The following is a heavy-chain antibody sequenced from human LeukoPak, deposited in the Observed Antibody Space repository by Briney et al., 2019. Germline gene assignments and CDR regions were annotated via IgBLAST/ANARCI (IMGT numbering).Heavy chain of an antibody. D-gene: IGHD5-12*01. J-gene: IGHJ4*02. CDR3: ARQSIVATTSSDY. Sequence: SETLSLTCTVSGGSISSGSYYWSWIRQPPGKGLEWIGYIYYSGSTNYNPSLKSRVTISVDTSKNQFSLKLSSVTAADTAVYYCARQSIVATTSSDYWGQGTLVTVSS. CDR1: GGSISSGSYY. V-gene: IGHV4-61*01. CDR2: IYYSGST.